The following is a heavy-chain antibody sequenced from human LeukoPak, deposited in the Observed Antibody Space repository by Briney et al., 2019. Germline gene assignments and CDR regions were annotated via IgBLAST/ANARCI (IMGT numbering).Heavy chain of an antibody. CDR2: IKQDGSEK. Sequence: GGSLRLSCVASGFTFSSYEMNWVRQAPGKGLEWVANIKQDGSEKYYVDSVKGRFTISRDNAKNSLYLQMSSLRAEDTAVYYCARESRRRRLITMVRGSDYYYYYMDVWGKGTTVTISS. V-gene: IGHV3-7*01. CDR1: GFTFSSYE. D-gene: IGHD3-10*01. CDR3: ARESRRRRLITMVRGSDYYYYYMDV. J-gene: IGHJ6*03.